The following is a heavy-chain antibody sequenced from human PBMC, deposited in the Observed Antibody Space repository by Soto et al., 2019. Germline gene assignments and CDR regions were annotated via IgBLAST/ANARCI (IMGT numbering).Heavy chain of an antibody. D-gene: IGHD3-22*01. J-gene: IGHJ4*02. Sequence: GGSLRLSCAASGFTFSSYAMSWVRQAPGKGLEWVSAISGSGGSTYYADSVKGRFTISRDNSMNTLYLQMNSLRAEDTAVYYCAKDSLYDSSGYYFYWGQGTLVTVSS. V-gene: IGHV3-23*01. CDR2: ISGSGGST. CDR1: GFTFSSYA. CDR3: AKDSLYDSSGYYFY.